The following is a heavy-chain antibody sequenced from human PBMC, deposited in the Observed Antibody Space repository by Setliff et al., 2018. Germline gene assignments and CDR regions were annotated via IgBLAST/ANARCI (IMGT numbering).Heavy chain of an antibody. J-gene: IGHJ6*02. Sequence: ASVKVSCKASGYTFTSYAMHWARQAPGQRLEWMGWINAGNGNTKYSQKFQGRVTITRDTSASTAYMELSSLRSEDTAVYYCARDPASSGYDTYYYYYYGMDVWGQGTTVTVSS. D-gene: IGHD5-12*01. CDR1: GYTFTSYA. V-gene: IGHV1-3*01. CDR2: INAGNGNT. CDR3: ARDPASSGYDTYYYYYYGMDV.